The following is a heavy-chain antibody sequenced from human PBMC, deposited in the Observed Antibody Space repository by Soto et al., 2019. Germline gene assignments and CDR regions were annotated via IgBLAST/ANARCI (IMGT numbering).Heavy chain of an antibody. CDR3: TGPDRWFDY. CDR1: GFTFSGSA. Sequence: GGSLRLSCAASGFTFSGSAMHWVRQASGKGLEWVGRIRSKANSYATAYAASVKGRFTISRDDSKNTAYLQMNSLKTEDTAVYYCTGPDRWFDYWGQGTLVTVSS. V-gene: IGHV3-73*01. D-gene: IGHD2-15*01. CDR2: IRSKANSYAT. J-gene: IGHJ4*02.